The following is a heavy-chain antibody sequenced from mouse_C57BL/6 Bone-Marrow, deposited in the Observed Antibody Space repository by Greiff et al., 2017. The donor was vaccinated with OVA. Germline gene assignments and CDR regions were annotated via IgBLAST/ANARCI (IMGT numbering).Heavy chain of an antibody. J-gene: IGHJ3*01. V-gene: IGHV3-6*01. CDR1: GYSITSGYY. D-gene: IGHD4-1*01. CDR2: ISYDGSN. CDR3: ARELGRAY. Sequence: VQLQQSGPGLVKPSQSLSLTCSVTGYSITSGYYWNWIRQFPGNKLEWMGYISYDGSNNYNPSLKNRISITRDTSKNQFFLKLNSVTTEDTATYYCARELGRAYWGQGTLVTVSA.